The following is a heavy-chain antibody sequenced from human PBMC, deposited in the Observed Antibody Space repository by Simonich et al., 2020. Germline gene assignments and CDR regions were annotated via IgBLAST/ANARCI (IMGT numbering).Heavy chain of an antibody. D-gene: IGHD3-9*01. V-gene: IGHV4-34*01. J-gene: IGHJ5*02. Sequence: QVQLQQWGAGLLKPSETLSLTCAVYGGSFSGYYWSWIRQPPGKGLEWIGEINNSGSTNYNRSIRRRDTISVYRSKNQFSLKLSSVTAADTAVYSCARCGLVNYDILTGYHNWFDPWGQGTLVTVSS. CDR2: INNSGST. CDR3: ARCGLVNYDILTGYHNWFDP. CDR1: GGSFSGYY.